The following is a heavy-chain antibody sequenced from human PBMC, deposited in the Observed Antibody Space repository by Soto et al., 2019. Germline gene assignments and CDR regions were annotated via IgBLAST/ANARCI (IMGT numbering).Heavy chain of an antibody. J-gene: IGHJ4*02. V-gene: IGHV3-7*02. CDR3: ATHPYSSGWYC. D-gene: IGHD6-13*01. Sequence: EVQLVESGGGLVQPGGSLRLSCAASGFTFSSYWMTWVRQAPGKGLEWVANIKQDGSEKYYVDSVTGRFTISRDNAKNSLYLQMNSLRAEDTAVYYCATHPYSSGWYCWGQGTLVTVSS. CDR2: IKQDGSEK. CDR1: GFTFSSYW.